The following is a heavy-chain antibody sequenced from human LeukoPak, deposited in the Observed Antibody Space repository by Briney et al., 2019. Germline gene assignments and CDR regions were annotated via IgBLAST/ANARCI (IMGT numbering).Heavy chain of an antibody. CDR1: GFTFSKAW. Sequence: GRSLRLSCAASGFTFSKAWMSWVRQAPGKGLEWVGRFKSKTDGGTTDYAAPVKGRFIVSRDDSKNTLYLQMNSLRTEDTAVYFCTKDIGYFDYWGQGSLVTVSS. J-gene: IGHJ4*02. V-gene: IGHV3-15*01. CDR2: FKSKTDGGTT. CDR3: TKDIGYFDY.